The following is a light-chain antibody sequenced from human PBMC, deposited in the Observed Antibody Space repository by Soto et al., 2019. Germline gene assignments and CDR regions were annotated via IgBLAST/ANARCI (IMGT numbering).Light chain of an antibody. J-gene: IGLJ1*01. Sequence: QSVLTQPPSASGTPGQRVTISCSGSSSNIGSNTVNWYQQPPGTAPKLRIYSNNQRPSGVPDRFSGSKSGTSASLAISGRQSEDEADYYCAAWEDSLNGYVFGTGTKLTVL. CDR2: SNN. CDR1: SSNIGSNT. V-gene: IGLV1-44*01. CDR3: AAWEDSLNGYV.